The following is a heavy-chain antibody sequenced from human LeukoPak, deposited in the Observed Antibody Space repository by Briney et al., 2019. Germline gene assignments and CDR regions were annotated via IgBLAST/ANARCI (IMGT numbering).Heavy chain of an antibody. Sequence: SGTLSLTCAVYGRAFSGYYWSWVRQPPGKGLEWIVEINHSGSTNYNPSIKSRVTISVDTSKNQFSLKLSSVTAADTGVYCCAREDGYSSSWYDAFDIWGQGTMVTVSS. CDR1: GRAFSGYY. CDR3: AREDGYSSSWYDAFDI. CDR2: INHSGST. J-gene: IGHJ3*02. D-gene: IGHD6-13*01. V-gene: IGHV4-34*01.